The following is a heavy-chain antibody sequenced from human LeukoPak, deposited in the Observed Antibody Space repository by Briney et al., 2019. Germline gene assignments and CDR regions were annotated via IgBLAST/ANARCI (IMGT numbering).Heavy chain of an antibody. D-gene: IGHD3-3*01. CDR1: GYTFTSYY. V-gene: IGHV1-46*01. Sequence: ASVKVSCKASGYTFTSYYMHWVRQAPGQGLEWMGITNPSGGSTSYAQKFQGRVTMTRDTSTSTVYIELSSLRSEDTAVYYCARVRITIFGVVTPYGMDVWGQGTTVTVSS. CDR3: ARVRITIFGVVTPYGMDV. CDR2: TNPSGGST. J-gene: IGHJ6*02.